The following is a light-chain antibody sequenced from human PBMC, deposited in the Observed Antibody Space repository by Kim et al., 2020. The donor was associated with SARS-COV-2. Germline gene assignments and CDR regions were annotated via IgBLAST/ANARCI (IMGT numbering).Light chain of an antibody. CDR3: SSYTSSSTLYV. CDR2: DVS. J-gene: IGLJ1*01. CDR1: SSDVGGYNY. V-gene: IGLV2-14*03. Sequence: QAITICCTGTSSDVGGYNYVSGYQQHPGKAPKRMTYDVSNRPSGVSNRLSGSKSGNTASLTISGLQAEDEADYYCSSYTSSSTLYVFGTGTKVTVL.